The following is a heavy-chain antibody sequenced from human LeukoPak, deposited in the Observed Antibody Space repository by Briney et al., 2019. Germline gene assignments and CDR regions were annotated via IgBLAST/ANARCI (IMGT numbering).Heavy chain of an antibody. V-gene: IGHV1-46*01. CDR2: INPSGGST. D-gene: IGHD2-15*01. Sequence: GASVKVSCKASGYTFTSYYMHWVRQAPGQGLEWMGIINPSGGSTSYAQKFQGRVTMTRDTSTSTVYMELSSLRSDDTAVYYCARDKDVRKLLRHPMYYFDYWGQGTLVTVSS. CDR1: GYTFTSYY. CDR3: ARDKDVRKLLRHPMYYFDY. J-gene: IGHJ4*02.